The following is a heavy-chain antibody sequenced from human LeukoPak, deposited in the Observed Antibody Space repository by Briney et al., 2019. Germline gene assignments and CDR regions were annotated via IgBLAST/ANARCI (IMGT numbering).Heavy chain of an antibody. CDR1: GGSFSNYY. CDR2: MNHSGST. D-gene: IGHD5-18*01. CDR3: AKIYSYGHNDDY. J-gene: IGHJ4*02. Sequence: PSETLSLTCAVYGGSFSNYYWSWMRQPPGKGLEWIGEMNHSGSTNYNSSLKSRVTVSIDMSKTQISLNVTSVTAADTAVYYCAKIYSYGHNDDYWGQGTLVTVS. V-gene: IGHV4-34*01.